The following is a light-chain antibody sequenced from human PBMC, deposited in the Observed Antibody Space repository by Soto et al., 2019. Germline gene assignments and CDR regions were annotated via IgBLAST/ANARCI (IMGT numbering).Light chain of an antibody. CDR3: QQSYNTLLT. V-gene: IGKV1-39*01. CDR2: AAS. J-gene: IGKJ3*01. Sequence: DIQMSQSPSSLSASVGDRVTITCRASQIIGKYLNWYQHLPGKAPKLLVYAASRLQTGVPSRFNGSVSGTAFSLTITSLQPEDSATYYCQQSYNTLLTFGPGTKVDI. CDR1: QIIGKY.